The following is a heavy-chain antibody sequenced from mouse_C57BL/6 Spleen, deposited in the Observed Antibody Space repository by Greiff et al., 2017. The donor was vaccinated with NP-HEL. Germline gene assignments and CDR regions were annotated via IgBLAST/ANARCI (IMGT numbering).Heavy chain of an antibody. V-gene: IGHV5-6*01. Sequence: EVMLVESGGDLVKPGGSLKLSCAASGFTFSSYGMSWVRQTPDKRLEWVATISSGGSYTYYPDSVKGRFTISRDNAKNTLYLQMSSLKSEDTAMYYCARLGLAYWGQGTLVTVSA. CDR2: ISSGGSYT. D-gene: IGHD4-1*01. CDR1: GFTFSSYG. CDR3: ARLGLAY. J-gene: IGHJ3*01.